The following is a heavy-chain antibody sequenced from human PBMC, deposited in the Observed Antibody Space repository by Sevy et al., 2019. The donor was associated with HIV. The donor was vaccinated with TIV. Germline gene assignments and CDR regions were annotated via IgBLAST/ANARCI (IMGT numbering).Heavy chain of an antibody. J-gene: IGHJ6*02. CDR1: GFTFSSYA. CDR3: ATDITICGVLTNPTYYYYGMDV. V-gene: IGHV3-23*01. Sequence: GGSLSLSCAASGFTFSSYAMSWVRQAPGKGLEWVSAISGSGGSTYYADSVKGRFTICRDNSKNTLYLQMNSLRAEDTAVYYCATDITICGVLTNPTYYYYGMDVWGQGTTVTVSS. D-gene: IGHD3-3*01. CDR2: ISGSGGST.